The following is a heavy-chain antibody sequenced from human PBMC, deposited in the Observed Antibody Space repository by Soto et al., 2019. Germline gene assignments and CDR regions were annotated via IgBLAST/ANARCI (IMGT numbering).Heavy chain of an antibody. Sequence: XSVKVSCKASVYLFISYGISWVRQAPGQGLEWMGRISAYNGNTNYAQNLQGRVTMTTDTSTSTAYMELRSLRSDDTAVYYCARDLDGSGSYYTDYWGPGTLVTVSS. J-gene: IGHJ4*02. CDR1: VYLFISYG. V-gene: IGHV1-18*01. D-gene: IGHD3-10*01. CDR2: ISAYNGNT. CDR3: ARDLDGSGSYYTDY.